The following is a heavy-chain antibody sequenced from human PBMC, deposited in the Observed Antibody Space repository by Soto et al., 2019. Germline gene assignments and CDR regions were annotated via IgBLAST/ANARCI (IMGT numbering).Heavy chain of an antibody. J-gene: IGHJ4*02. CDR2: INPNSGGT. CDR3: ARAGRGGYNDLDY. Sequence: QVQLVQSGAELKKPGASVKVSCKASGYTFTGYYMHWVRQPPGQGLEWMGWINPNSGGTNYAQKFQGWVSMTRDTSISTAYMELSRLRSDDTAVYYCARAGRGGYNDLDYWGQGTLVTVSS. CDR1: GYTFTGYY. D-gene: IGHD5-12*01. V-gene: IGHV1-2*04.